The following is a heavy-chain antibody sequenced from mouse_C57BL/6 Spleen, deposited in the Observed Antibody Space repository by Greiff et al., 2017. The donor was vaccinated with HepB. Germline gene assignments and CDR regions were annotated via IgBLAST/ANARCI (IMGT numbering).Heavy chain of an antibody. CDR2: IYPGDGDT. Sequence: VQLQQSGPELVKPGASVKISCKASGYAFSSSWMNWVKQRPGEGLEWIGRIYPGDGDTNYNGKFKGKATLTADKSSSTAYMQLSSLKSEDSAVYSWARDGYYGSSGVYFDSLGQGTTLTVSS. V-gene: IGHV1-82*01. J-gene: IGHJ2*01. CDR1: GYAFSSSW. CDR3: ARDGYYGSSGVYFDS. D-gene: IGHD1-1*01.